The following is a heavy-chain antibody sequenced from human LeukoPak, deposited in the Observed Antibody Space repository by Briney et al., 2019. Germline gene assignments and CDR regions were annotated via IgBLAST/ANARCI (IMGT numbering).Heavy chain of an antibody. CDR2: IIPIFGTA. J-gene: IGHJ3*02. D-gene: IGHD5-18*01. V-gene: IGHV1-69*06. CDR1: GGTFSSYA. CDR3: ARQGYGGGAFDI. Sequence: SVKVSCKASGGTFSSYAISWVRQAPGQALEWMGGIIPIFGTANYAQKFQGRVTITADKSTSTAYMELSSLRSEDTAVYYCARQGYGGGAFDIWGQGTMVTVSS.